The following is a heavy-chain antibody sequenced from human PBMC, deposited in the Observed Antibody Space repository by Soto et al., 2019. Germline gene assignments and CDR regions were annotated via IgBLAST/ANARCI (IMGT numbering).Heavy chain of an antibody. Sequence: QVQLVQSGAEVKKPGSSVKVSCKASGGTFSTYSMFWVRQAPGQGLEWMGRIIPILGIANYAQKFQGRVTITADKSTSTAYMVLSSLRSEDTALYYCTIGSWSGEVFDIWGQGTMGTVSS. CDR3: TIGSWSGEVFDI. CDR1: GGTFSTYS. CDR2: IIPILGIA. V-gene: IGHV1-69*02. D-gene: IGHD2-21*01. J-gene: IGHJ3*02.